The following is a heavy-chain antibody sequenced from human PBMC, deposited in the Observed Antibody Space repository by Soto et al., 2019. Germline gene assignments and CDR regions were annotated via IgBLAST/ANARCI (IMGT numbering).Heavy chain of an antibody. Sequence: QVQLQQWGAGLLKPSETLSLTCAVYGGSFSGYYWSWIRQPPGKGLEWIGEINHSGSTNYNPSLKSRVTISVDTSKNQFSLKLSSVTAADTAVYYCARSRTLVPTRYSGGSPARGFWFDPWGQGTLVTVSS. CDR1: GGSFSGYY. D-gene: IGHD2-15*01. CDR2: INHSGST. V-gene: IGHV4-34*01. J-gene: IGHJ5*02. CDR3: ARSRTLVPTRYSGGSPARGFWFDP.